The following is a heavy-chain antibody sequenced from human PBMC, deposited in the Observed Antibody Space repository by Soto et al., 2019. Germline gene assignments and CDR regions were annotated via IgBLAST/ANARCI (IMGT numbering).Heavy chain of an antibody. CDR2: IIPVFGTP. Sequence: QVQLVQSGAEGKEPGSSVKVSCKASGGTFRTFAISWVRQAPGQGPEWMGGIIPVFGTPNYAQKFQGRVTITADESTSTAYMELSSLRSEDTAVYYCARGGSTMVRGPLVYGLDVWGQGTTVTVSS. CDR3: ARGGSTMVRGPLVYGLDV. J-gene: IGHJ6*02. CDR1: GGTFRTFA. V-gene: IGHV1-69*01. D-gene: IGHD3-10*01.